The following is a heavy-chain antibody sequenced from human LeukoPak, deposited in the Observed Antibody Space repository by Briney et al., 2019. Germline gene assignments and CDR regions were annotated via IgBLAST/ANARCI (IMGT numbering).Heavy chain of an antibody. V-gene: IGHV3-23*01. Sequence: TGGSLRLSCAASGFTFSTYAMTWVRLAPGRGLEWVSAISGSGGSTSYADSVKGRFTISRDNSKNTLYLQMNSLRAEDTAVYYCAKATYYDYLKAGYYYGMDVWGRGTTVTVSS. J-gene: IGHJ6*02. CDR1: GFTFSTYA. D-gene: IGHD3-16*01. CDR2: ISGSGGST. CDR3: AKATYYDYLKAGYYYGMDV.